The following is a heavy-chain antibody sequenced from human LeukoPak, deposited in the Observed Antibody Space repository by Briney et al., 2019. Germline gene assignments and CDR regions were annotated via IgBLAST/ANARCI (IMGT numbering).Heavy chain of an antibody. Sequence: PSETLSLTCTVSGGSISSSSYYWGWIRQPPGKGLEWIGSIYYSGSTYYNPSLKSRVTISVDTSKNQFSLKLSSVTAADTAVYYCARLRPAIMRVAARPYFDYWARESWSPSPQ. V-gene: IGHV4-39*01. J-gene: IGHJ4*02. CDR2: IYYSGST. D-gene: IGHD6-6*01. CDR3: ARLRPAIMRVAARPYFDY. CDR1: GGSISSSSYY.